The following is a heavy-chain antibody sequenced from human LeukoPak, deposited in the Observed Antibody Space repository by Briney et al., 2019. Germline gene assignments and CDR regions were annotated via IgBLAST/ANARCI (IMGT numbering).Heavy chain of an antibody. D-gene: IGHD3-16*01. V-gene: IGHV3-21*01. CDR1: GFSFSSYN. Sequence: GGSLRLSCVASGFSFSSYNMNWVRQAPGKGLEWVSSISRSASNTYYADSVKGRFTIPRDNAKNSFYLQMNSLRAEDTAVCYCARDPEGFGATYFDYWGQGTLVTVSS. CDR3: ARDPEGFGATYFDY. CDR2: ISRSASNT. J-gene: IGHJ4*02.